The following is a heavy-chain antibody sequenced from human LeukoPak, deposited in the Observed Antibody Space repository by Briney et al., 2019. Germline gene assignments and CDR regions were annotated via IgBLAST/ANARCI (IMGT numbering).Heavy chain of an antibody. J-gene: IGHJ4*02. CDR2: ISGGGGST. Sequence: GGSLRLSCAASGFTWGNYAMSWVRQAPGRGLEWVSLISGGGGSTYYADSVKGRFTITRDNSGNKMDLQMNSLRAEDTAVYYCEKPPSGYRWYFDYWGQGTLVTVSS. CDR3: EKPPSGYRWYFDY. D-gene: IGHD5-12*01. CDR1: GFTWGNYA. V-gene: IGHV3-23*01.